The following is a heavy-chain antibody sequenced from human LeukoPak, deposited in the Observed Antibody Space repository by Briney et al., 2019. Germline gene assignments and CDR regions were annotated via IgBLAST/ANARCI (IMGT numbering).Heavy chain of an antibody. CDR2: INHSGAT. Sequence: SETLSLTCGVSGGSFSTFYWSWIRQPPRKGLEWIGEINHSGATSYNPFLKSRVNISVDTSNNQFSLKLTSVTAADSAVYYCASSYYAWGQGTLVTVSS. CDR1: GGSFSTFY. D-gene: IGHD3-10*01. CDR3: ASSYYA. V-gene: IGHV4-34*01. J-gene: IGHJ5*02.